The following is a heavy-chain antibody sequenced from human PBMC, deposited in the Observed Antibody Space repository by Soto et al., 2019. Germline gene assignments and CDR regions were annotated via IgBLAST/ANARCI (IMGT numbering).Heavy chain of an antibody. J-gene: IGHJ5*02. CDR1: GLSITDSEMG. V-gene: IGHV2-26*01. D-gene: IGHD6-19*01. Sequence: QVTLKESGPVLVKPTETLTLRCTVSGLSITDSEMGVSWIRQPPGQPLEWLAHIDSSVEKSYRTFLKSKLVNSKDTSKSQIVLTMTNMDPADTATYYCARRHLAVAVSPWFDPWGQGIPVTVSS. CDR2: IDSSVEK. CDR3: ARRHLAVAVSPWFDP.